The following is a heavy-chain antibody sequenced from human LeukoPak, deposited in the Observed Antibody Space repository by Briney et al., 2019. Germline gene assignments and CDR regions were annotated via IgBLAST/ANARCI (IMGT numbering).Heavy chain of an antibody. CDR2: IYYSGST. Sequence: SETLSLTCTVSGGSISSSSYYWGWIRQPPGKGLEWIGSIYYSGSTNYNPSLKSRVTISVDTSKNQFSLKLSSVTAADTAVYYCARQYYGYVWGSYRYNYYFDYWGQGTLVTVSS. V-gene: IGHV4-39*01. CDR1: GGSISSSSYY. CDR3: ARQYYGYVWGSYRYNYYFDY. D-gene: IGHD3-16*02. J-gene: IGHJ4*02.